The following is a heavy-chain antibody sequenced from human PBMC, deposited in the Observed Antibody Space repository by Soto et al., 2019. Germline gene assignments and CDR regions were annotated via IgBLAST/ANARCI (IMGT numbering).Heavy chain of an antibody. CDR3: ARAGVVGATALDY. Sequence: PSETLSLTCTVSGGSISSSSYYWGWIRQPPGKGLEWIGYIYHSGSTYYNPSLKSRVTISVDRSKNQFSLKLSSVTAADTAVYYCARAGVVGATALDYWGQGTLVTVSS. D-gene: IGHD1-26*01. CDR1: GGSISSSSYY. J-gene: IGHJ4*02. CDR2: IYHSGST. V-gene: IGHV4-30-2*01.